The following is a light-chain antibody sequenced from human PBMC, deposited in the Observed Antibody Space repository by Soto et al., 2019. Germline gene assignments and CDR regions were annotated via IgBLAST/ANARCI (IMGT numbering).Light chain of an antibody. CDR1: QDIGNY. Sequence: IRMTQSPSSLSASTGDTVTITCRASQDIGNYLAWYQQKPGKVPKLLIYAASTLQSGVPSRFSGSGSGTDFTLTISSLQPEDVATYYCQKYNSAPLTFGGGTKVDIK. V-gene: IGKV1-27*01. J-gene: IGKJ4*01. CDR3: QKYNSAPLT. CDR2: AAS.